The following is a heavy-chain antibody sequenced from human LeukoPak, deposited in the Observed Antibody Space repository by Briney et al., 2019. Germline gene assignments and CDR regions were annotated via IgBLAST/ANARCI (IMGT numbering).Heavy chain of an antibody. V-gene: IGHV4-38-2*02. D-gene: IGHD2-8*01. CDR2: IYHSGST. J-gene: IGHJ4*02. CDR1: GYSISSGYY. CDR3: ARDDERRCIDY. Sequence: PSETLSLTCTVSGYSISSGYYWGWIRQPPGKGLEWIGSIYHSGSTYYNPSLKSRVTISVDTSKNQFSLKLSSVTAADTAVYYCARDDERRCIDYWGQGTLVTVSS.